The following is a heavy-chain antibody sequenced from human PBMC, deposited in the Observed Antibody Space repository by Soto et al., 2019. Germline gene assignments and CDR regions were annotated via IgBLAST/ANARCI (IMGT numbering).Heavy chain of an antibody. J-gene: IGHJ6*02. CDR3: AKGWMDV. CDR1: GLTDSSYA. V-gene: IGHV3-53*01. CDR2: IYASDST. Sequence: EVELVESGGGLIQPGGSLRLSCAVSGLTDSSYAMSWVRQAPGEGLEWVSVIYASDSTHYADSVKGRFTTSRDNSKNTLFLQMNSLRAEDTAVYYCAKGWMDVWGQGTTVTVS.